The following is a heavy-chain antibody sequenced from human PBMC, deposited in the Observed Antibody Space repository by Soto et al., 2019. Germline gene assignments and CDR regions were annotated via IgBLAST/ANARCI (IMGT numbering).Heavy chain of an antibody. D-gene: IGHD5-12*01. J-gene: IGHJ4*02. CDR2: IIPILGIA. CDR3: ARGKASGYDYWALWE. V-gene: IGHV1-69*02. CDR1: GGTFSSYT. Sequence: QVQLVQSGAEVKKPGSSVKVSCKASGGTFSSYTISWVRQAPGQGLEWMGRIIPILGIANYAQKFQGRVTISAAKSTSTAYMELSSLRSEDTAVYYWARGKASGYDYWALWEWGQGTLVTVAS.